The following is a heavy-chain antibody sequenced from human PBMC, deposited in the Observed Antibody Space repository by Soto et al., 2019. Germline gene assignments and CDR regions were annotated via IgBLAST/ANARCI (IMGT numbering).Heavy chain of an antibody. J-gene: IGHJ4*02. CDR1: GFTFSSFG. D-gene: IGHD4-4*01. CDR2: ISYDGSRK. CDR3: AKDLSWQALVEMATVLEY. Sequence: QVQLVESGGGVVQPGRSLRLSCAASGFTFSSFGMHWVRQAPGKGLEWVAVISYDGSRKNYVNSVKGRFTISRDNSKNTLYLQMHSLRADDTAVYYCAKDLSWQALVEMATVLEYWGQGTLVTVSS. V-gene: IGHV3-30*18.